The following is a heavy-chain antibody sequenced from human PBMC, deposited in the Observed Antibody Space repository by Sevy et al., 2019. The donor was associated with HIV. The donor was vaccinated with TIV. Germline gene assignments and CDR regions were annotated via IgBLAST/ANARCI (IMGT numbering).Heavy chain of an antibody. CDR2: LSYDDSDE. CDR1: GFIFSTSP. CDR3: AKDDLGSIDY. V-gene: IGHV3-30-3*02. Sequence: GGSLRLSCAASGFIFSTSPMHWVRQAPGKGLESVAILSYDDSDENYADSVKGRFTISRDNSKNTLYLQMNSLRTEDTAVYYCAKDDLGSIDYWRQGTLVTVSS. D-gene: IGHD3-10*01. J-gene: IGHJ4*02.